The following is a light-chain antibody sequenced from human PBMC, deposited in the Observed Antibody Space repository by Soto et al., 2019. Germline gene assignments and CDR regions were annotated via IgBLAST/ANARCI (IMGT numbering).Light chain of an antibody. CDR3: ASWDESLNGNV. V-gene: IGLV1-44*01. CDR2: SND. Sequence: QSVLTQPPSASGTPGQRVNVSCSGSSSNIASNTVNWYQQLPGTAPKLLIYSNDQLPSRVPDRFSASKSVTSASLAISGLQSEDEADYYGASWDESLNGNVFGTGTKVTVL. J-gene: IGLJ1*01. CDR1: SSNIASNT.